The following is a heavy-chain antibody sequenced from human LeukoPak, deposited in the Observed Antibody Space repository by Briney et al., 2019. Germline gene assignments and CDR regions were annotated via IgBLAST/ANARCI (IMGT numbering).Heavy chain of an antibody. CDR3: AREYYDFWSGYYTSPYFDY. Sequence: PGGSLRLSCAASGFTFNIYAMSWVRQAPGKGLEWVANIKQDGSEKYYVDSVKGRFTISRDNAKNSLYLQMNSLRAEDTAVYYCAREYYDFWSGYYTSPYFDYWGQGTLVTVSS. J-gene: IGHJ4*02. CDR2: IKQDGSEK. D-gene: IGHD3-3*01. V-gene: IGHV3-7*01. CDR1: GFTFNIYA.